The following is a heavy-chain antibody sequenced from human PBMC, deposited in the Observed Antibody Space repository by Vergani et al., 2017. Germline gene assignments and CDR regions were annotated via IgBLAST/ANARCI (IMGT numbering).Heavy chain of an antibody. D-gene: IGHD3-10*01. CDR1: GYSFTSYW. J-gene: IGHJ5*02. CDR3: ARQPMVRGVIKHNWFDP. Sequence: EVQLVQSGAEVKKPGESLKISCKGSGYSFTSYWIGWVRQMPGKGLEWMGIIYPGDSDTRYSPSFQGQVTISADKSISTAYLQWSSLKASDTAMYYCARQPMVRGVIKHNWFDPWGQGTLVTVSS. V-gene: IGHV5-51*01. CDR2: IYPGDSDT.